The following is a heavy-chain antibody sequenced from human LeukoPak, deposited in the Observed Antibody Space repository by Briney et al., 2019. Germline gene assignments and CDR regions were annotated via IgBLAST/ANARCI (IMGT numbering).Heavy chain of an antibody. V-gene: IGHV4-59*12. CDR1: GGSINNYY. D-gene: IGHD6-19*01. CDR2: MYYSGST. CDR3: ARGGRQIGSSGWYRLYYFDY. J-gene: IGHJ4*02. Sequence: PPETLSLTRTVSGGSINNYYWSWIRQPPGKGLEWIGYMYYSGSTNYNPSLKSRVTISVDTSKNQFSLKLSSVTAADTAVYYCARGGRQIGSSGWYRLYYFDYWGQGTLVTVSS.